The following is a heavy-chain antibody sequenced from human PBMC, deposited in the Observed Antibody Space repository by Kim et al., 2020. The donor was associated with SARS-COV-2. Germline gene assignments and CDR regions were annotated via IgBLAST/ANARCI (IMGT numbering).Heavy chain of an antibody. CDR2: IYPGDSDT. CDR3: ARRGFLGATTVYYFDY. CDR1: GYSFTSYW. J-gene: IGHJ4*02. V-gene: IGHV5-51*01. Sequence: GESLKISCKGSGYSFTSYWIGWVRQMPGKGLEWMGIIYPGDSDTRYSPSFQGQVTISADKSISTAYLQWSSLKASDTAMYYCARRGFLGATTVYYFDYWGQGTLVTVSS. D-gene: IGHD1-26*01.